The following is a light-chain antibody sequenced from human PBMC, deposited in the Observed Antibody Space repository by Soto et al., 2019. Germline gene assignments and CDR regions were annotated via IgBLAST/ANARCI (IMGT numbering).Light chain of an antibody. CDR1: SSDVGGYNY. J-gene: IGLJ3*02. V-gene: IGLV2-14*01. CDR2: EVS. CDR3: SSYTSSSTLV. Sequence: QSALTQPASVSGSPGQSITISCTGTSSDVGGYNYVSWYQQHPGKAPKLMIYEVSNRPSGVSNRFSGTKSGNTASLTIPGLRAEDEADYYFSSYTSSSTLVFGGGTKLTVL.